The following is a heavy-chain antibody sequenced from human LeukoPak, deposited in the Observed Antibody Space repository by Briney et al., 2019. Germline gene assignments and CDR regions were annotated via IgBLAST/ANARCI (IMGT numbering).Heavy chain of an antibody. J-gene: IGHJ4*02. CDR2: INHSGST. V-gene: IGHV4-34*01. D-gene: IGHD2-15*01. Sequence: SGTLSLTCAVYGGSFSGYYWSWIRQPPGKGLEWIGEINHSGSTNYNPSLKSRVTISVDTSKNQFSLKLSSVTAADTAVYYCARGGWYPYYWGQGTLVTVSS. CDR3: ARGGWYPYY. CDR1: GGSFSGYY.